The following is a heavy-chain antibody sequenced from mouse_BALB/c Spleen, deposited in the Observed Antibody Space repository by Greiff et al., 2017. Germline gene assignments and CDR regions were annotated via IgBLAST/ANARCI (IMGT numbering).Heavy chain of an antibody. CDR1: GFSLTRYG. Sequence: QVQLKQSGPGLVAPSQSLSITCTVSGFSLTRYGVHWVRQPPGKGLEWLGVIWAGGSTNYNSALMSRLSISKDNSKSQVFLKMNSLQTDDTAMYYCARDHYYGSSEFAYWGQGTRVTVSA. D-gene: IGHD1-1*01. CDR2: IWAGGST. CDR3: ARDHYYGSSEFAY. J-gene: IGHJ3*01. V-gene: IGHV2-9*02.